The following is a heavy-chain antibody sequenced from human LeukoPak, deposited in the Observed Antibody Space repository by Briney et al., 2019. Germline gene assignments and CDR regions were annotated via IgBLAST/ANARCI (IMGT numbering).Heavy chain of an antibody. J-gene: IGHJ4*02. CDR1: GYTFTSYY. Sequence: ASVKVSCKASGYTFTSYYMHWVRQAPGQGLEWMGIINPSGGSTSYAQKFQGRVTMTRDMSTSTVYVELSSLRSEDTAVYNCARPRVGATYYFDYWGQGTLVTVSS. CDR2: INPSGGST. D-gene: IGHD1-26*01. V-gene: IGHV1-46*01. CDR3: ARPRVGATYYFDY.